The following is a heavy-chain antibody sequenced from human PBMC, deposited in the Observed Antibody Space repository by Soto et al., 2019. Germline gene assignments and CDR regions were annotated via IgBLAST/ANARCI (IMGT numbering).Heavy chain of an antibody. CDR1: GGTLSTYA. Sequence: QLQLLQSGAEVKKPGSSVKVSCKASGGTLSTYAVTWVRQAPGQGLEWMGGLIPVLGTTTYAPKFQDRVTITADESTNTAYLEVNNLRFEDTAVYYCARVGTALVTGGWFDPWGQGTPVTVSS. J-gene: IGHJ5*02. V-gene: IGHV1-69*01. CDR2: LIPVLGTT. D-gene: IGHD2-8*02. CDR3: ARVGTALVTGGWFDP.